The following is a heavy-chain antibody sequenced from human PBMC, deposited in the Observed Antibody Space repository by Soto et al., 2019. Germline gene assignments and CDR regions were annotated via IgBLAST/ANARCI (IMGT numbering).Heavy chain of an antibody. V-gene: IGHV3-21*01. D-gene: IGHD1-20*01. CDR3: ARDDIRYNWNPNAFDF. Sequence: LRLSCAASGFTFSSYSMNWVRQAPGKGLEWVSSISSSSSYIYYADSVKGRFTISRDNAKHSLYLQMNSLRAEDTAVYYCARDDIRYNWNPNAFDFWGQGTMVTVSS. CDR1: GFTFSSYS. CDR2: ISSSSSYI. J-gene: IGHJ3*01.